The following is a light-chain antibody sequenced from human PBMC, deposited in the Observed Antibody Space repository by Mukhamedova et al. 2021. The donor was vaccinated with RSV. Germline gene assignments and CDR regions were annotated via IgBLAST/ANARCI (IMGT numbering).Light chain of an antibody. CDR1: QSVHSNY. V-gene: IGKV3-20*01. CDR3: QQYGSSPPIT. CDR2: GSY. J-gene: IGKJ5*01. Sequence: RATISCRASQSVHSNYLAWYQQKPGQAPRLLIYGSYSRATGVPGRFSGSGSGTDVTLTISRLEPEDFALYYCQQYGSSPPITFGQG.